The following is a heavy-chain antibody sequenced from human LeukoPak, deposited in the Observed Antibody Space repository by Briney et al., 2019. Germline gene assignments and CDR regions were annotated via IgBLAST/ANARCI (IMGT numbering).Heavy chain of an antibody. Sequence: GWSLRLSCAASGFTFSNYGIHWVRQAPGKGLEWVAVISYDGIHKFYTESVKGRFTISRDNSKNTLYLQMNSLRVEDAAVYYCATTHSSSWYYFDYWGQGTLVTVSS. J-gene: IGHJ4*02. CDR2: ISYDGIHK. D-gene: IGHD6-13*01. CDR3: ATTHSSSWYYFDY. V-gene: IGHV3-30*03. CDR1: GFTFSNYG.